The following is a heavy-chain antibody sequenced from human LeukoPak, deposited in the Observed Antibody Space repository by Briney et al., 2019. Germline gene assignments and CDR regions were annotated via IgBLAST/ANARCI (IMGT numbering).Heavy chain of an antibody. J-gene: IGHJ3*02. V-gene: IGHV3-7*01. Sequence: GGSLRLSCAASGFTFSSYWMSWVRQAPGKGLEWVANIKQDGSEKYYADSVKGRFTISRDNAENSLYLQMNSLRAEDTAVYYCATSDGAFDIWGQGTMVTVSS. D-gene: IGHD2-15*01. CDR1: GFTFSSYW. CDR2: IKQDGSEK. CDR3: ATSDGAFDI.